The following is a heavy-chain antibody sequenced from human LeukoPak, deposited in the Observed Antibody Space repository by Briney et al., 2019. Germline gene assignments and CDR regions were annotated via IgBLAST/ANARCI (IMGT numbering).Heavy chain of an antibody. CDR1: GFTFSSYG. D-gene: IGHD1-26*01. J-gene: IGHJ4*02. V-gene: IGHV3-30*02. CDR2: IRYDGGNK. Sequence: GWSLRLSCSASGFTFSSYGMHWVGQAPGKGLEWVAFIRYDGGNKYYAESVKGRFSISRENSKNTLYLQMHSLRAEDTAVYYCAKDLYSGSYYRWYYFDYWGQGTLVTVSS. CDR3: AKDLYSGSYYRWYYFDY.